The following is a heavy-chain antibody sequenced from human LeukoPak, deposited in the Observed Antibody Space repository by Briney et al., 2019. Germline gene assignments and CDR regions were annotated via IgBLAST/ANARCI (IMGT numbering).Heavy chain of an antibody. Sequence: SETLSLTCTVSGGSISSGSYYWSWIRQPAGKGLEWIGRIYTSGSTNYNPSLKSRVTISVDTSKNQFSLKLSSVTAADTAVYYCARDSGGYSYGSASLWFDPWGQGTLVTVSS. CDR3: ARDSGGYSYGSASLWFDP. J-gene: IGHJ5*02. D-gene: IGHD5-18*01. V-gene: IGHV4-61*02. CDR2: IYTSGST. CDR1: GGSISSGSYY.